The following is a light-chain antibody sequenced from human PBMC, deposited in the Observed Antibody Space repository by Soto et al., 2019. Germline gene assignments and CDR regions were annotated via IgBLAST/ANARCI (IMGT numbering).Light chain of an antibody. Sequence: EVVLTQSPGTLSLSPGERATLSCRASQSVSNNYLAWYQQKPGQAPRLLIFGSSDRATGIPDRFSGSGSGRDFTLSISSREPEDFAMYYWQQYGSSPPYTFGLGTKLEIK. CDR2: GSS. J-gene: IGKJ2*01. CDR1: QSVSNNY. V-gene: IGKV3-20*01. CDR3: QQYGSSPPYT.